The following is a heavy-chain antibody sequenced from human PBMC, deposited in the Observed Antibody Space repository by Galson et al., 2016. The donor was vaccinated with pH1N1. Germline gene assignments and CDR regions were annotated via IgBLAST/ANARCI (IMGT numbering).Heavy chain of an antibody. J-gene: IGHJ4*02. Sequence: SVKVSCKAPGYTFTDYYIHWVRQAPGKGLEWMGWINPNSDVTKYAQKFQDRVTMTRDTSINTAYMELSGPTSDDTAVYYCARDSKGGIPFHYWGQGTLVTLSS. D-gene: IGHD1-26*01. V-gene: IGHV1-2*02. CDR3: ARDSKGGIPFHY. CDR2: INPNSDVT. CDR1: GYTFTDYY.